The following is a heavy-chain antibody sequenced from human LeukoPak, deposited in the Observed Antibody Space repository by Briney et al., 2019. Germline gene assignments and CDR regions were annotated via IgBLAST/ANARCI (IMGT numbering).Heavy chain of an antibody. D-gene: IGHD5-24*01. V-gene: IGHV3-7*01. Sequence: GGSLRLSCAASGFTFSHYWMTWVRQAPGKGLEWVANVKEDGSQKTYVDSMKGRFTISRDNAKNSLYLQMNDVRAEDTAVYYCARYTYKHDCWGQGTLVTVSS. J-gene: IGHJ4*02. CDR2: VKEDGSQK. CDR1: GFTFSHYW. CDR3: ARYTYKHDC.